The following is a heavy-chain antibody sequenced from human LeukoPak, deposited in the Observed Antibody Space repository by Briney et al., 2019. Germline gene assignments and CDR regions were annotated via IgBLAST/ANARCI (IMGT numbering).Heavy chain of an antibody. D-gene: IGHD2-21*02. CDR2: ISGSGGST. V-gene: IGHV3-23*01. CDR3: AKQGPARIPIVVVTAMAH. CDR1: GFTFSSYA. J-gene: IGHJ4*02. Sequence: GGSLRLSCAASGFTFSSYAMSWVRQASGKGLEWVSAISGSGGSTYYADSVKGRFTISRDNSKNTLYLQMNSLRAEDTAVYYCAKQGPARIPIVVVTAMAHWGQGTLVTVSS.